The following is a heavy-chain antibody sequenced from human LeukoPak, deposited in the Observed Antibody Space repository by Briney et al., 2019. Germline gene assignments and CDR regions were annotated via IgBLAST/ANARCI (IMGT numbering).Heavy chain of an antibody. CDR1: GFTFSNFA. CDR3: ANLVRSSSRDY. D-gene: IGHD6-6*01. V-gene: IGHV3-23*01. J-gene: IGHJ4*02. CDR2: ISPTSGTT. Sequence: GGSLRLSCTASGFTFSNFAMSWARQAPGKGLDWVSAISPTSGTTFYADSVKGRFTISRDNSKNTVYLQMNSLRAEDTAVYYCANLVRSSSRDYWGQGTLVTVSS.